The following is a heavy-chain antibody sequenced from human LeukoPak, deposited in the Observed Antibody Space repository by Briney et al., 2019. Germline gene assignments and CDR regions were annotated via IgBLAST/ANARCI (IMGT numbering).Heavy chain of an antibody. V-gene: IGHV3-21*01. Sequence: GGSLRLSCAASGFTFSSYSMNWVRQVPGKGLEWVSSISSSSSYIYYADSVKGRFTISRDNAKNSLYLQMNSLRAEDTAVYYCARDRAEYYDILTGYYMGPFDYWGQGTLVTVSS. D-gene: IGHD3-9*01. CDR2: ISSSSSYI. CDR3: ARDRAEYYDILTGYYMGPFDY. CDR1: GFTFSSYS. J-gene: IGHJ4*02.